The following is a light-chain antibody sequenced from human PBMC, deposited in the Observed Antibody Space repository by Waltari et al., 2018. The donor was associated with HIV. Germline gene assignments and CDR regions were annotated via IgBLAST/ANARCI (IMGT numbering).Light chain of an antibody. CDR2: RSD. Sequence: QSLLTQPPASSGTPGQNVTISCSGGTSTIQSNDVYWYQQSPGTAPELLIFRSDQRPSGVPDRFSGSKSGASASLAISGLRSDDEGDYYCASWDDSLSGVVFGGGTKLTIL. CDR3: ASWDDSLSGVV. CDR1: TSTIQSND. J-gene: IGLJ2*01. V-gene: IGLV1-47*01.